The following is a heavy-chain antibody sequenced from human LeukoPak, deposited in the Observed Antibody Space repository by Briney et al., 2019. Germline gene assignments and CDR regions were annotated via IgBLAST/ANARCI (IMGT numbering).Heavy chain of an antibody. CDR1: GGSFSGYY. V-gene: IGHV4-34*01. J-gene: IGHJ4*02. Sequence: SETLSLTCAVYGGSFSGYYWSWIRQPPGKGLEWIGEINHSGSTNYNPSLKSRVTISVDTSKNQFSLKLSSVTAADTAVYYCAREKNRTPRNYYFDHWGQGTLVTVSS. CDR3: AREKNRTPRNYYFDH. D-gene: IGHD1-14*01. CDR2: INHSGST.